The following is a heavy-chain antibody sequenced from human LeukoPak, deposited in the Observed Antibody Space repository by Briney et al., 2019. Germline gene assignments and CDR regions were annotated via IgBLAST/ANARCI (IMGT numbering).Heavy chain of an antibody. V-gene: IGHV3-48*01. J-gene: IGHJ4*02. CDR3: ARSPPGSTVTPGNY. CDR1: GFTFSNYN. D-gene: IGHD5/OR15-5a*01. Sequence: QPGGSLRLSCAASGFTFSNYNMNWVRKAPGKGLEWVSYISDRSTTIYYADSVKGRFTISRDNAKNSLNLQMNSLRPEDTAIYYCARSPPGSTVTPGNYWGQGTLVTVSS. CDR2: ISDRSTTI.